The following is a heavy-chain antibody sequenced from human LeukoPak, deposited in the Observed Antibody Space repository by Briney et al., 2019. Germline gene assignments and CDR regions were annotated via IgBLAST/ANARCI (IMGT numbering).Heavy chain of an antibody. CDR3: ARRYGHYDSDSGYYYPFDY. Sequence: ASVKVSCKASGYTFTSYGISWVRQAPGQGLEWMGWISAYNGNTNYAQNLQGRVIMTTDTSTSTAYMEPRSLRSDDTAVYYCARRYGHYDSDSGYYYPFDYWGQGTLVTVSS. J-gene: IGHJ4*02. D-gene: IGHD3-22*01. CDR1: GYTFTSYG. V-gene: IGHV1-18*01. CDR2: ISAYNGNT.